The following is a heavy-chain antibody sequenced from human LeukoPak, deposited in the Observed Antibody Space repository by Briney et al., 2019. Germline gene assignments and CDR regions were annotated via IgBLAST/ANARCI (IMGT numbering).Heavy chain of an antibody. CDR2: INHSGST. CDR1: GGSFSGYY. Sequence: PSETLSLTCAVYGGSFSGYYWSWIRQPPGKGLEWIGEINHSGSTNYNPSLKSRVTISVDTSKNQFSLKLSSVTAADTAVYYCATSVVVPAAIDYWGQGTLVTVSS. CDR3: ATSVVVPAAIDY. V-gene: IGHV4-34*01. D-gene: IGHD2-2*01. J-gene: IGHJ4*02.